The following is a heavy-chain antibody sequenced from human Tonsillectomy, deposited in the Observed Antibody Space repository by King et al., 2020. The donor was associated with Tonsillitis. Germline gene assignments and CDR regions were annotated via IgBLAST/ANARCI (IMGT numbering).Heavy chain of an antibody. Sequence: GQLVQSGAEVKKPGASVKVSCKASGYTFTSSAMHWVREAPGQRLEWMGWINTGNGNTKYSQKFQGRVTITRDTSANTAYMELSSLRSEDTAVYYCARGGIEYCSGGNCYSGVNAFDIWGQGTMVTVSS. CDR1: GYTFTSSA. J-gene: IGHJ3*02. D-gene: IGHD2-15*01. CDR2: INTGNGNT. V-gene: IGHV1-3*04. CDR3: ARGGIEYCSGGNCYSGVNAFDI.